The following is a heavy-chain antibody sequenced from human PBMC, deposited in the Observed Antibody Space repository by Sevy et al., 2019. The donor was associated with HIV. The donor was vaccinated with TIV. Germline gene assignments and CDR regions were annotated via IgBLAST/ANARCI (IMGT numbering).Heavy chain of an antibody. V-gene: IGHV3-9*01. CDR1: GFTFDDYA. Sequence: GGSLRLSCAASGFTFDDYAMHWVRQAPGKGLEWVSGIGWNSGSIIYADSVKGRFTISRDNAKNSLYLQMNRLRPEDTALYYCAKAAYYYETSGHGAFENWGQGTMVTVSS. CDR3: AKAAYYYETSGHGAFEN. J-gene: IGHJ3*02. D-gene: IGHD3-22*01. CDR2: IGWNSGSI.